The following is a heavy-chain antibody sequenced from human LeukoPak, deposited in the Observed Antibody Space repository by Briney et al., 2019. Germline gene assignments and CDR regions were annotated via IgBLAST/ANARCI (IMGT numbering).Heavy chain of an antibody. CDR1: GESFSGYY. CDR2: INHSGST. J-gene: IGHJ6*03. Sequence: SETLSLTCAVYGESFSGYYWSWIRQPPGKGLEWIGEINHSGSTNYNPSLKSRVTISVDTSKNQFSLKLSSVTAADTAVYYCARGGITMVRGVMRYMDVWGKGTTVTVSS. CDR3: ARGGITMVRGVMRYMDV. D-gene: IGHD3-10*01. V-gene: IGHV4-34*01.